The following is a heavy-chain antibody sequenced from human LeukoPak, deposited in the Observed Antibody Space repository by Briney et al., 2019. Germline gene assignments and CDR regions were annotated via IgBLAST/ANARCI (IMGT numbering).Heavy chain of an antibody. Sequence: PGGSLRLSCAASGFTFSGSAMHWVRQASGKGLEWVGRIRSKANSYATAYAASVKGRFTISRDDSKNTAYLQMNSLKTEDTAVYYCTRPVRYCSGGSCYSGSFDYWGQGTLVTVSS. J-gene: IGHJ4*02. CDR3: TRPVRYCSGGSCYSGSFDY. CDR2: IRSKANSYAT. V-gene: IGHV3-73*01. CDR1: GFTFSGSA. D-gene: IGHD2-15*01.